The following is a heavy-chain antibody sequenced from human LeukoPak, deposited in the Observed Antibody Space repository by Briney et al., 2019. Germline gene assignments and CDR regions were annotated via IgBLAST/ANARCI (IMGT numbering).Heavy chain of an antibody. V-gene: IGHV4-59*01. Sequence: SETLSLTRTVSGGSISSYYWSWIRQPPGKGLEWIGYIYYSGSTNYNPSLKSRVTISVDTSKNQFSLKLSSVTAADTAVYYCARGSIAAAGNWFDPWGQGTLVTVSS. J-gene: IGHJ5*02. CDR2: IYYSGST. D-gene: IGHD6-13*01. CDR3: ARGSIAAAGNWFDP. CDR1: GGSISSYY.